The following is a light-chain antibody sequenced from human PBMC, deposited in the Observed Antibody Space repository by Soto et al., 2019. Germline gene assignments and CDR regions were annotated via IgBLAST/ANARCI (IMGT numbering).Light chain of an antibody. J-gene: IGKJ1*01. CDR2: DAS. CDR1: QSVSGSY. Sequence: EIMLTQAPGTLSLSPGDRATLSCRASQSVSGSYLAWYQQKPGQAPRLLIYDASSRATGIPDRFSGSGSGTDFTLTISRLEPEDFAVYYCQQYGSSRTFGQGTKVDIK. CDR3: QQYGSSRT. V-gene: IGKV3-20*01.